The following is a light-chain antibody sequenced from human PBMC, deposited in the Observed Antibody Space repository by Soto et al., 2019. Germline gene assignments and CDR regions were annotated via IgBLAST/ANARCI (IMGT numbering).Light chain of an antibody. Sequence: SYELTQPPSVSVSPGQTANITCSGDKLGDKYACWYQQRPRQSPVLVIYQHSKRPSGIPERFSGSNSGNTATLTISGTQAMEEADYYCQAWDSSTANVVFGGGTKVTVL. V-gene: IGLV3-1*01. CDR1: KLGDKY. CDR3: QAWDSSTANVV. J-gene: IGLJ2*01. CDR2: QHS.